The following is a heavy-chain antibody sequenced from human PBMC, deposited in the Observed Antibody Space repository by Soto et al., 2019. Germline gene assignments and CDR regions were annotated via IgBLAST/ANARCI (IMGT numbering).Heavy chain of an antibody. V-gene: IGHV3-23*01. Sequence: EVQLLESGGGLVQPGGSLRLSCAASGFTFSTSGMLWVRQPPGEGLDWVSAIGPNPANTKYTDSVKGRFTISRDNSKNTVFLQMSTLRAEDTALYYCATARHCSSDACPAAEWGQGTLITVSS. CDR2: IGPNPANT. CDR3: ATARHCSSDACPAAE. CDR1: GFTFSTSG. J-gene: IGHJ4*02. D-gene: IGHD2-2*01.